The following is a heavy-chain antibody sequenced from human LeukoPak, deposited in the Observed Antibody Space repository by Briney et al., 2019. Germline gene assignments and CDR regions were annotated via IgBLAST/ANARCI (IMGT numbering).Heavy chain of an antibody. CDR1: GFTFSSYA. J-gene: IGHJ4*02. CDR2: ISGSGGST. CDR3: ARGTFSPQGSYFGH. V-gene: IGHV3-23*01. Sequence: GGSLRLSCAASGFTFSSYAMSWVRQAPGKGLEWVSAISGSGGSTYYADSVKGRFTISRDTSKNTLSLQMNSLRVEDTALYYCARGTFSPQGSYFGHWGQGILVTVSS. D-gene: IGHD1-26*01.